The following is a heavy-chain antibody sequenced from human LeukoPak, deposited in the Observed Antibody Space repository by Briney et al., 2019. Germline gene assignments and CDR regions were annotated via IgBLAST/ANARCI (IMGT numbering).Heavy chain of an antibody. D-gene: IGHD3-16*02. J-gene: IGHJ4*02. V-gene: IGHV4-34*01. Sequence: PSETLSLTCAVYGGSFSGYYWSWLRQPPEKGQEWIGEINHSGSTNYNPSLKSRVTISVDTSKNQFSLKLSSVTTADTAVYYCASNRNTPEKSLDYWGQGTLVTVSS. CDR1: GGSFSGYY. CDR2: INHSGST. CDR3: ASNRNTPEKSLDY.